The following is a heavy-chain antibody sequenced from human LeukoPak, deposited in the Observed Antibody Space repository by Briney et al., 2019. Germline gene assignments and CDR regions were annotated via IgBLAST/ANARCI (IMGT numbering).Heavy chain of an antibody. J-gene: IGHJ6*02. CDR1: GDSVSSDSAA. CDR2: TYYRSKWYN. V-gene: IGHV6-1*01. Sequence: SQTLSLTCAISGDSVSSDSAAWNWIRQSPSRGLEWLGRTYYRSKWYNDYAVSVKSRITINPDTSKNQFSLQLNSVTPEDTAVYYCARLYTGGWNRYYYYGMDVWGQGTTVTVSS. D-gene: IGHD2-8*02. CDR3: ARLYTGGWNRYYYYGMDV.